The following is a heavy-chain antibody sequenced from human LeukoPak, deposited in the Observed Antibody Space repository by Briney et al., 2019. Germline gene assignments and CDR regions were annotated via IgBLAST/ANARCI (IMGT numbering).Heavy chain of an antibody. CDR2: IYYSGST. CDR1: GGSISSSSYY. J-gene: IGHJ4*02. V-gene: IGHV4-39*07. D-gene: IGHD6-19*01. CDR3: GAVAGTGGGIDY. Sequence: PSETLSLTCTVSGGSISSSSYYWGWIRQPPGKGLEWIGSIYYSGSTYYNPSLKSRVTISVDTSKNQFSLKLSSVTAADTAVYYCGAVAGTGGGIDYWGQGTLVTVSS.